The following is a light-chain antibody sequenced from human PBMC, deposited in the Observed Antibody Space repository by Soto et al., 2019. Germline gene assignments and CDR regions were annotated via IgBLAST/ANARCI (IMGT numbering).Light chain of an antibody. Sequence: DIQMTQSPSTLSASVGDRVTITCRASQSINIWLAWYQQKPGKAPNVLIYDASTLQSGVPSRFSGSGSGTHFTLTISSLQPDDFATYYCQQYNTFSPPTFGQGTKLEIK. J-gene: IGKJ2*01. CDR1: QSINIW. CDR3: QQYNTFSPPT. V-gene: IGKV1-5*01. CDR2: DAS.